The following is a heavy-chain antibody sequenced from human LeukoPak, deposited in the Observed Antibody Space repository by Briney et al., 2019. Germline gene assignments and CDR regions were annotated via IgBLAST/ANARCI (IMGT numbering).Heavy chain of an antibody. CDR1: GYTFTGYY. V-gene: IGHV1-46*01. D-gene: IGHD3-22*01. J-gene: IGHJ4*02. Sequence: GATVKVSCKASGYTFTGYYMHWVRQASGQGLEWMGIINPSGGSTSYAQKFQGRVTMTRDTSTSTVCMELSSLRSEDTAVYYCARVHTDYYDSSGFEDYWGQGTLVTVSS. CDR2: INPSGGST. CDR3: ARVHTDYYDSSGFEDY.